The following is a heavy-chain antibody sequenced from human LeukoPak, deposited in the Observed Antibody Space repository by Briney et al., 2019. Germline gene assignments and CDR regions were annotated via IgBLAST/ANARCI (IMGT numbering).Heavy chain of an antibody. Sequence: GGSLRLSCAASGFIVSSNYMSWVRQAPGKGLEWVSVIYSGGNTYYADSVKGRFTISRDNSKNTLYLQMNSLRAEDTAVYYCARYLDYGDYPQAFDIWGQGTMVTVSS. D-gene: IGHD4-17*01. CDR2: IYSGGNT. J-gene: IGHJ3*02. V-gene: IGHV3-53*01. CDR1: GFIVSSNY. CDR3: ARYLDYGDYPQAFDI.